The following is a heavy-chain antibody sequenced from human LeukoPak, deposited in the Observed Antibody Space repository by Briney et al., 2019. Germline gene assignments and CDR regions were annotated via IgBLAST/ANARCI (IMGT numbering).Heavy chain of an antibody. CDR3: ARSTVGTSCCTAVDY. J-gene: IGHJ4*02. CDR2: ISAGGDRT. CDR1: GFTFSTYA. Sequence: PGGSLRLSCAASGFTFSTYAMTWVRQAPGKGLEWVSGISAGGDRTYYADSVKGRFTISRDNSKNTLYLQMNSLRVEDTAEYYCARSTVGTSCCTAVDYWGQGTLVTVSS. V-gene: IGHV3-23*01. D-gene: IGHD1-26*01.